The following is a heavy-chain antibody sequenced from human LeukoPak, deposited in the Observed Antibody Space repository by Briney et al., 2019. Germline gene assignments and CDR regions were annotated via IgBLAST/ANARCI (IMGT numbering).Heavy chain of an antibody. CDR3: ARDLVVPAAMPSKYFDY. V-gene: IGHV4-4*02. CDR2: IWHSEST. J-gene: IGHJ4*02. CDR1: GDSINSPNW. Sequence: SGTLSLTCAVSGDSINSPNWWTWVRQTPEKGLEWIGEIWHSESTNYNPSLKSRVSISIDKSANQFSLRLTSVTAADTAVYYCARDLVVPAAMPSKYFDYWGQGTLVTVSS. D-gene: IGHD2-2*01.